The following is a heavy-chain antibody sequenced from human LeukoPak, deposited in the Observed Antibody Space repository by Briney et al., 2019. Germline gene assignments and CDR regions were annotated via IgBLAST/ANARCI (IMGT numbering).Heavy chain of an antibody. V-gene: IGHV1-2*06. CDR1: GYTFSDYY. Sequence: ASVKVSCKASGYTFSDYYMYWLRQAPGEGLEWMGRINPKSGDTNYAQNFQGRVTMTRDTSMNTAYMELSRLRSDDTAVYYCGSSVAVHLIYYWGQGTLVTVSS. J-gene: IGHJ4*02. D-gene: IGHD6-19*01. CDR2: INPKSGDT. CDR3: GSSVAVHLIYY.